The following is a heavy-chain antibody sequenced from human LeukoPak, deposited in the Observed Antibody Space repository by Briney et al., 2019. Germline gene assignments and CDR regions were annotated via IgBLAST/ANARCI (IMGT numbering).Heavy chain of an antibody. CDR3: AKHKGLSRYFDWAADGFDI. D-gene: IGHD3-9*01. CDR2: TNGGGVGP. V-gene: IGHV3-23*01. Sequence: GGSLRLSCAACGFTFSDYAMSWDRQAPGKGLEWVSGTNGGGVGPQYADSVKGRFTVSRDNSKDTLYLQMNSLTAEDTALYYCAKHKGLSRYFDWAADGFDIRGQGTMVTVSS. J-gene: IGHJ3*02. CDR1: GFTFSDYA.